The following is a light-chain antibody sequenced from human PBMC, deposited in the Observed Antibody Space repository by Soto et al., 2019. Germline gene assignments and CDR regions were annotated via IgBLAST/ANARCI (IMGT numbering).Light chain of an antibody. J-gene: IGLJ3*02. V-gene: IGLV2-11*01. CDR2: DVY. CDR1: SSDVGDFNF. Sequence: QSALTQPRSVSGSPGQSVTISCIRTSSDVGDFNFVSWFQHHPGKAPKLMIFDVYKRPSGVPDRFSGSKSGNTASLTISGLQAEDEADYYCCSFEGTYKVFGGGTKLTVL. CDR3: CSFEGTYKV.